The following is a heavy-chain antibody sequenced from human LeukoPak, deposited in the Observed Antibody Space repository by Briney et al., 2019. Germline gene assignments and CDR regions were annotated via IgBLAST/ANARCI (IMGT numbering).Heavy chain of an antibody. CDR2: IYYGGST. V-gene: IGHV4-61*01. D-gene: IGHD6-13*01. CDR3: ATGIATARVDL. CDR1: GGPVSTGTYY. Sequence: PSETLSLTCTVSGGPVSTGTYYWSWIRQPPGKGLEWVGYIYYGGSTNYNPSLKSRVTISIDTSKNQFSLKLTSVTAADTAVYFCATGIATARVDLWGHGTLVTVSS. J-gene: IGHJ5*02.